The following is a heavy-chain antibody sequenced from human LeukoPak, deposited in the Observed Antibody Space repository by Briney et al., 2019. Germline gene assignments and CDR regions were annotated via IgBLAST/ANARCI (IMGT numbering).Heavy chain of an antibody. CDR1: GFTFSSYS. CDR2: ISSSSSYI. J-gene: IGHJ5*02. V-gene: IGHV3-21*01. Sequence: GGSLRLSCAASGFTFSSYSMNWVRQAPGKGLEWVSSISSSSSYIYYADSVKGRFTIPRDNAKNSLYLQMNSLRAEDTAVYYCARDYYGSGSCPWFDPWGQGTLVTVSS. D-gene: IGHD3-10*01. CDR3: ARDYYGSGSCPWFDP.